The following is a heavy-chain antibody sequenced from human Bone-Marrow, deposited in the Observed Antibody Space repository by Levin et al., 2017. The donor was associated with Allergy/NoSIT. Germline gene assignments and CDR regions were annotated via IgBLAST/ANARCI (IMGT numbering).Heavy chain of an antibody. CDR3: VEAPMVRGVITDFDY. CDR1: GFTFSSYA. V-gene: IGHV3-23*01. J-gene: IGHJ4*02. D-gene: IGHD3-10*01. Sequence: PGGSLRLSCVASGFTFSSYAMSWVRQAPGKGLEWVSAITGSGGKTYYADSVKGRFIISRDNSKNTLYLQANSLRAEDTAIYYCVEAPMVRGVITDFDYWGQGTLVTVSS. CDR2: ITGSGGKT.